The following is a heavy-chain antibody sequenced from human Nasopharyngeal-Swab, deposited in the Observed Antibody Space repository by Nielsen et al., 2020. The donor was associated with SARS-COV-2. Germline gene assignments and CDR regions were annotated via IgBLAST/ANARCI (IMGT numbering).Heavy chain of an antibody. J-gene: IGHJ3*02. CDR2: MKLNSGVT. V-gene: IGHV1-2*02. Sequence: ASVKVSCKASGYTFTDYNMHWVRQAPGQGLEWMGWMKLNSGVTNYAQNFQGRVTMASDTSSNTAYMELSRLTSDDTAVYFCARDRSTTGWNDAFDIWGQGTVVTVSS. CDR1: GYTFTDYN. CDR3: ARDRSTTGWNDAFDI. D-gene: IGHD1-1*01.